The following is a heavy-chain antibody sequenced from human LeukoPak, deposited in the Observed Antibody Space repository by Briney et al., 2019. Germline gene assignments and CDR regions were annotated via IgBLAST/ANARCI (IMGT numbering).Heavy chain of an antibody. J-gene: IGHJ4*02. CDR3: ARETGIAARPLDY. D-gene: IGHD6-6*01. Sequence: GGTLRLSCAASGFTFSSHGMNWVRQAPGKGLEWVPGISGSGDTTYYADSVEGRFTISRDNSKNTLYLQMNSLRAEDTAVYYCARETGIAARPLDYWGQGTLVTVSS. CDR2: ISGSGDTT. V-gene: IGHV3-23*01. CDR1: GFTFSSHG.